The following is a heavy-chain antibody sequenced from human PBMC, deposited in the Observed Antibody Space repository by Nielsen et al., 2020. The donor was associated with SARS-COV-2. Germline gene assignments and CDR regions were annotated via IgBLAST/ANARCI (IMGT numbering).Heavy chain of an antibody. CDR3: KSEGN. J-gene: IGHJ4*02. CDR1: GFTFDTYA. Sequence: GESLKISCAASGFTFDTYAMNWVRQAPGKGLEWVSYISASSLNIRYAASVEGRFTVSRDNAKNLLYLQMGSLRADDTAVYFCKSEGNWGQGTLVTVSS. CDR2: ISASSLNI. V-gene: IGHV3-48*01.